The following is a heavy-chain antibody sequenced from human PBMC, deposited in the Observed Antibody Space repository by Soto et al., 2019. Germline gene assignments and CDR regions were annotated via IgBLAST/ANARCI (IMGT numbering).Heavy chain of an antibody. J-gene: IGHJ6*02. V-gene: IGHV2-5*02. D-gene: IGHD5-12*01. Sequence: QVTLKASGPTLVKPTQTLTLTCTFPGFSLTTSGGGVGWIRQPPGKALEWLALIYWDDAKRYSPSLKSRLTITKDTSKNEVVLTLTNMDPVDTDTYYCAVFNRWLDMDVWGQGTSVTV. CDR3: AVFNRWLDMDV. CDR1: GFSLTTSGGG. CDR2: IYWDDAK.